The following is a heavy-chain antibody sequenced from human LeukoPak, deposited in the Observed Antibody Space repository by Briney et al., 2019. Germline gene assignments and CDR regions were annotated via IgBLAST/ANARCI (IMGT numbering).Heavy chain of an antibody. CDR3: ARGDSGSYL. CDR1: GFTFSSYN. CDR2: ISSSSSYI. J-gene: IGHJ4*02. Sequence: AGGSLRLSCAASGFTFSSYNMNWVRQAPGKGLEWASSISSSSSYIYYADSLRGRFTISRDNAKSSLYLQMNSLRAEDTAVYYCARGDSGSYLWGQGTLVTVSS. V-gene: IGHV3-21*01. D-gene: IGHD1-26*01.